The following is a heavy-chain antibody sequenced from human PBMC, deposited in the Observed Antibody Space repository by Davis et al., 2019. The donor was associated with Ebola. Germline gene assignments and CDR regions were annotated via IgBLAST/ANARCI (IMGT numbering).Heavy chain of an antibody. J-gene: IGHJ4*02. CDR2: INGDNANT. D-gene: IGHD2-15*01. CDR3: ARDVLAEGNY. CDR1: GYTFTSYA. V-gene: IGHV1-3*01. Sequence: ASVKVSCKASGYTFTSYAMHWVRQAPGQRLEWMGWINGDNANTKYSQKFQGRVTITRDTSTSTAYMELRSLRSDDTAVYHCARDVLAEGNYWGQGTLVTVSS.